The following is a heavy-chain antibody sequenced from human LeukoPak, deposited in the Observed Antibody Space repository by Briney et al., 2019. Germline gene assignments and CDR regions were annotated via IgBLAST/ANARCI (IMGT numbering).Heavy chain of an antibody. V-gene: IGHV1-2*02. CDR3: ARAAIGDFELNDAFDI. Sequence: SVKVSCKASGYTFTGYFLHWVRQAPGQGLEWMGWINPNSGGTNYAPKFQGRVTMTRDTSISTAYMELSSLRSDDTALYYCARAAIGDFELNDAFDIWGQGTMVTVSS. CDR1: GYTFTGYF. J-gene: IGHJ3*02. CDR2: INPNSGGT. D-gene: IGHD2-21*02.